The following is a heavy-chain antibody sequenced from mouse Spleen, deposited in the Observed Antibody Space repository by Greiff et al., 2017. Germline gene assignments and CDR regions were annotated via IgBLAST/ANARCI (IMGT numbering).Heavy chain of an antibody. J-gene: IGHJ4*01. D-gene: IGHD2-4*01. CDR2: ISDGGSYT. Sequence: EVQLVESGGGLVKPGGSLKLSCAASGFTFSDYYMYWVRQTPEKRLEWVATISDGGSYTYYPDSVKGRFTISRDNAKNNLYLQMSSLKSEDTAMYYCARNYDYDSYYAMDYWGQGTSVTVSS. CDR3: ARNYDYDSYYAMDY. V-gene: IGHV5-4*02. CDR1: GFTFSDYY.